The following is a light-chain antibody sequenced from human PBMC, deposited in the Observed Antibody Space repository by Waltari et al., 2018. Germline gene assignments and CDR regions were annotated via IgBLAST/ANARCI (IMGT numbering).Light chain of an antibody. CDR3: QHYLSYPIT. J-gene: IGKJ4*01. CDR2: EGS. CDR1: QDISGA. Sequence: IQLTQSPSSLSASVGASVNITCRASQDISGALAWYQQQPGTGPKLLIYEGSSLESGVPSRFRCSRSGTDFTLTITSLQPDDFATYYCQHYLSYPITFGGGTKVQIK. V-gene: IGKV1-13*02.